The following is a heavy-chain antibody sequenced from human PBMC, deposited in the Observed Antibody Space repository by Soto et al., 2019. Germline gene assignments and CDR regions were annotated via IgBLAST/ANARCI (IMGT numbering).Heavy chain of an antibody. CDR2: INAYNGNT. Sequence: QVHLVQSGAEVKNPGASVKVSCKASGYSFTRYGIGWARQAPGQGLERMGWINAYNGNTNYAQKLQGRLTLTTDTSTTTAYMELRSLRSNDTAIYYCAMVDVYVTPSPQDVWGQGTTVTVSS. V-gene: IGHV1-18*01. J-gene: IGHJ6*02. D-gene: IGHD3-16*01. CDR3: AMVDVYVTPSPQDV. CDR1: GYSFTRYG.